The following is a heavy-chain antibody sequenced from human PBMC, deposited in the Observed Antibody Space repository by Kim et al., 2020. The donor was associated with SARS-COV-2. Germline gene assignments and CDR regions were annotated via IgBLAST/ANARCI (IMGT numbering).Heavy chain of an antibody. CDR3: AKSLVAGDSICDY. J-gene: IGHJ4*02. D-gene: IGHD2-2*01. Sequence: YADAVKGKLTISIDNTKDKLYLQMNSVRAEDTAIYCCAKSLVAGDSICDYWGQGALVTVSS. V-gene: IGHV3-23*01.